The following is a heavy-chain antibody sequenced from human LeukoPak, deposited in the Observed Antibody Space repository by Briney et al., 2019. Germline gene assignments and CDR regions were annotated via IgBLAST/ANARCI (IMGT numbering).Heavy chain of an antibody. CDR1: GYTFTGYY. D-gene: IGHD3-3*01. Sequence: GASVKVSCKASGYTFTGYYMHWVRQAPGQGLEWMGWINPNSGGTNYPQKFQGRVTMTRDTSISTAYMELSRLRSDDTAVYYCAREQEGGGITIFGVVIMRNWFDPWGQGTLVTVSS. CDR3: AREQEGGGITIFGVVIMRNWFDP. CDR2: INPNSGGT. J-gene: IGHJ5*02. V-gene: IGHV1-2*02.